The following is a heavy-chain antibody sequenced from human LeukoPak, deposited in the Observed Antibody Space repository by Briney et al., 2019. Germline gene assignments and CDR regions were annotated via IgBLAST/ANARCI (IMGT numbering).Heavy chain of an antibody. D-gene: IGHD3-22*01. J-gene: IGHJ4*02. CDR3: AKVLYYYDSSGIYYFDY. V-gene: IGHV3-23*01. Sequence: GGSLRLSCAASGFTFGSYAMSWVRQAPGKGLEWVSAISGSGGSTYYADSVKGRFTISRDNSKNTLYLQMNSLRAEDTAVYYCAKVLYYYDSSGIYYFDYWGQGTLVTVSS. CDR1: GFTFGSYA. CDR2: ISGSGGST.